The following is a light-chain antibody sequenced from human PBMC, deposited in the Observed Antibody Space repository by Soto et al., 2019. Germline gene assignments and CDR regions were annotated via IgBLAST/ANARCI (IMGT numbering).Light chain of an antibody. CDR2: DAS. CDR1: QDIDNY. Sequence: IQMTQSPSSLSASVGDRVHSTCQASQDIDNYVNWYQQKPGKAPKLMIYDASTLETGVPSRCSGRGGGTDFTFVISSLHHEDIVTYYCQQYDKLPITFGQGTRLEIK. J-gene: IGKJ5*01. CDR3: QQYDKLPIT. V-gene: IGKV1-33*01.